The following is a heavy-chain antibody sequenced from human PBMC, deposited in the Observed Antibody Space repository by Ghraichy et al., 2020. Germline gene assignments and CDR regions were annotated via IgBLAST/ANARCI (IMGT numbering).Heavy chain of an antibody. V-gene: IGHV4-34*01. CDR1: GGSFSGYY. CDR2: INHSGST. J-gene: IGHJ3*02. D-gene: IGHD6-19*01. Sequence: SETLSLTCAVYGGSFSGYYWSWIRQPPGKGLEWIGEINHSGSTNYNASLKSRFTISVDTSKNQFSLNLSSGTAADTAVYYCARRNGWYPFDIWGQGTMVTVSS. CDR3: ARRNGWYPFDI.